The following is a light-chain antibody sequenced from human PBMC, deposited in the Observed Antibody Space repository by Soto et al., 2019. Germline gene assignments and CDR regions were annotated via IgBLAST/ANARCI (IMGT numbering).Light chain of an antibody. V-gene: IGKV3-20*01. CDR1: QSVSSSY. CDR3: QQYVRSPPSWT. Sequence: ETVLTQSPGTLSLSPGERATLSCRASQSVSSSYLAWYQQKPGQAPRLLIYDASSRATGIPDRFSGSGSGTDFTLTISRLEPEDFAVYYCQQYVRSPPSWTFGQGTKVGIK. CDR2: DAS. J-gene: IGKJ1*01.